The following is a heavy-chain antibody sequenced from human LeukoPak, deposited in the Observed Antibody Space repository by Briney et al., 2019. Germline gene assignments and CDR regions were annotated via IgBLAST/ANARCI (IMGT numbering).Heavy chain of an antibody. CDR2: IGTAGDT. CDR3: ARTGGFSKYYFDY. J-gene: IGHJ4*02. Sequence: GGSLRLSCAASGFTFSSYDMHWVRQATGKGLEWVSAIGTAGDTYYPGSVKGRFTISRENAKNSLYLQMNSLRAGDTAVYYCARTGGFSKYYFDYWGQGTLVTVSS. CDR1: GFTFSSYD. V-gene: IGHV3-13*01. D-gene: IGHD3-16*01.